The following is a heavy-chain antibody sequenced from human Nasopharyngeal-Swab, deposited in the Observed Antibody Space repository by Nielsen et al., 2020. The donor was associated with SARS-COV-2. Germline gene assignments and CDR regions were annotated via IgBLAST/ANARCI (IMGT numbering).Heavy chain of an antibody. CDR3: AREIITIFGVVIPNWFDP. J-gene: IGHJ5*02. Sequence: SETLSLTCTVSGGSISTSSDFWGWIRQPPGKGLEWIGSIYYSGSGSTYYNPSLGSRLTISVDTSRNQFSLRLSSVTAADTAVYYCAREIITIFGVVIPNWFDPWGQGTLVTVSS. V-gene: IGHV4-39*02. D-gene: IGHD3-3*01. CDR2: IYYSGSGST. CDR1: GGSISTSSDF.